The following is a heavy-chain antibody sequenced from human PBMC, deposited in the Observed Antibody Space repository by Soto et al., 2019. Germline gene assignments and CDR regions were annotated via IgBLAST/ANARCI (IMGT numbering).Heavy chain of an antibody. V-gene: IGHV1-18*01. Sequence: ASVKVSCKASGYTFTSYGISWVRQAPGQGLEWMGWISAYNGNTKYAQKLQGRVTMTTDTSTSTAYMEVRSPRSDDTAVYYCARDLGQQLVDYWGQGTLVTVSS. CDR2: ISAYNGNT. CDR1: GYTFTSYG. CDR3: ARDLGQQLVDY. J-gene: IGHJ4*02. D-gene: IGHD6-13*01.